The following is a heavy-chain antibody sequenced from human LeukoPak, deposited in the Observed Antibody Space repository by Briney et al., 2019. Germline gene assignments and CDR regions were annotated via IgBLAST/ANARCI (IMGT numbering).Heavy chain of an antibody. CDR1: GGSFSGYY. Sequence: SSETLSLTCAVYGGSFSGYYWSWLRQPPGKGLEWIGEINHSGSTNYNPSLKSRVTISVDTSKKQFSLKMRSVNAAGTAVFSCGGSLYHYGAHALDIWGQGEKVTVSS. CDR3: GGSLYHYGAHALDI. J-gene: IGHJ3*02. CDR2: INHSGST. D-gene: IGHD3-10*01. V-gene: IGHV4-34*01.